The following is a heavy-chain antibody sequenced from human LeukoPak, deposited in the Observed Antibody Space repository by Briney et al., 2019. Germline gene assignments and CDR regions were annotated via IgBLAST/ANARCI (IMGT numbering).Heavy chain of an antibody. V-gene: IGHV4-39*01. Sequence: PSETLSLTCTVSGGSISSSSYYWGWIRQPPGKGLEWIGSIYYSGSTYYNPSLKSRVTISVDTSKNQFSLKLSSVTAADTAVYYCTRLREYSGYDLFDYWGQGSLVTVSS. CDR2: IYYSGST. D-gene: IGHD5-12*01. CDR3: TRLREYSGYDLFDY. J-gene: IGHJ4*02. CDR1: GGSISSSSYY.